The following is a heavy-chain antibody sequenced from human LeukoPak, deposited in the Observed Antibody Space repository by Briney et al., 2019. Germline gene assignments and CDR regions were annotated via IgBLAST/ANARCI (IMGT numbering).Heavy chain of an antibody. Sequence: GASVKVSCKASGYAFTGSYMHWVRQAPGQGLEWMGWINPNSGGTNYAQKFQGRVTMTRDTSISTAYMELSRLRSDDTAVYYCARGFVAVAGTIGYWGQGTLVTVSS. CDR3: ARGFVAVAGTIGY. CDR1: GYAFTGSY. J-gene: IGHJ4*02. V-gene: IGHV1-2*02. CDR2: INPNSGGT. D-gene: IGHD6-19*01.